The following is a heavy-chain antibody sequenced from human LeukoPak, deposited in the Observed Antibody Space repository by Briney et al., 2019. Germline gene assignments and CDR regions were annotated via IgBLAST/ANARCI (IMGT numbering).Heavy chain of an antibody. J-gene: IGHJ4*02. CDR2: IYYSGNT. Sequence: PSETPSLTCSVSGGSISSYYWSWIRQPPGKGLEWIGYIYYSGNTNYNPSLKSRVTISVDTSKNQFSLKLSSVTAADTAVYYCAREGGSSGWYDYWGQGTLVTVSS. CDR3: AREGGSSGWYDY. CDR1: GGSISSYY. V-gene: IGHV4-59*12. D-gene: IGHD6-19*01.